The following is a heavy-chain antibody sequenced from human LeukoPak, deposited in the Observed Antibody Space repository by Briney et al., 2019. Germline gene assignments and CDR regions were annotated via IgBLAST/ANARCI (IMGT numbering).Heavy chain of an antibody. Sequence: PGGSLRLSCAASGFTFVDYARHSGRQAPAKGLEWVSGISWKSGSIAYADSVKGRFTIYRDNAKNSLYLQMNSLRAEDTALYYCAKGYRTGRWLPLDYWGQGTLVNVSS. D-gene: IGHD5-24*01. CDR3: AKGYRTGRWLPLDY. CDR1: GFTFVDYA. J-gene: IGHJ4*02. CDR2: ISWKSGSI. V-gene: IGHV3-9*01.